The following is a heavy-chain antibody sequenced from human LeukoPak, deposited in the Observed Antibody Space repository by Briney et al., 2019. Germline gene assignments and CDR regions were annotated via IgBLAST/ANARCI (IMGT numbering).Heavy chain of an antibody. CDR1: GGSFSGYY. D-gene: IGHD6-19*01. CDR3: TREGAVAV. Sequence: SETLSLTCAVYGGSFSGYYWSWIRQPPGKGLEWIGNIYYTGSTNYNPSLKSRVTISMDTSKNQFSLKLSSVTAADTAVYFCTREGAVAVWGQGTLVTVSS. J-gene: IGHJ4*02. CDR2: IYYTGST. V-gene: IGHV4-59*01.